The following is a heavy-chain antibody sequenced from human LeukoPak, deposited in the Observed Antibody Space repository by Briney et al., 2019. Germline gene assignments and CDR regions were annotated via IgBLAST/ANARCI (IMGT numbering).Heavy chain of an antibody. J-gene: IGHJ5*02. CDR2: IWYDGSNK. D-gene: IGHD2-2*01. CDR1: GFTFSSCG. Sequence: GGSLRLSCAASGFTFSSCGMHWVRQAPGKGLEWVAVIWYDGSNKYYADSVKGRFTISRDNSKNTLYLQMNSLRAEDTAVYYCARDSLRSYCSSTSCYHNWFDPWGQGTLVTVSS. V-gene: IGHV3-33*01. CDR3: ARDSLRSYCSSTSCYHNWFDP.